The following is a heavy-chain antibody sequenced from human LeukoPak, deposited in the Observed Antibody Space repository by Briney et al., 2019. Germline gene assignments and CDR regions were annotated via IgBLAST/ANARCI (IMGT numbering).Heavy chain of an antibody. CDR2: ISGSGGST. D-gene: IGHD3-10*01. CDR1: GFTFSSYA. V-gene: IGHV3-23*01. J-gene: IGHJ4*02. CDR3: AKDTYYYASGSPLWDY. Sequence: GGSLRLSCAASGFTFSSYAMSWVRQAPGKGLEWVSAISGSGGSTYYADSVKGRFTISRDNSKNTLYLQMNSLRAEDTAVYYCAKDTYYYASGSPLWDYWGQGTLVTVSS.